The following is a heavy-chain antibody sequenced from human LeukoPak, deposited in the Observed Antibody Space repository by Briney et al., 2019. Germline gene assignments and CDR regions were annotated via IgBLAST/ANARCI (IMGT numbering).Heavy chain of an antibody. J-gene: IGHJ2*01. D-gene: IGHD3-3*01. CDR3: ARRGYDFWSGYHPEYWYFDL. V-gene: IGHV4-4*09. Sequence: SETLSLTCTVSGGSISSYYWSWIRQPPGQGLEWIGYIYTSGSTNYNPSLKSRVTISVDTSKNQFSLKLSSVTAADTAVYYCARRGYDFWSGYHPEYWYFDLWGRGTLVTVSS. CDR2: IYTSGST. CDR1: GGSISSYY.